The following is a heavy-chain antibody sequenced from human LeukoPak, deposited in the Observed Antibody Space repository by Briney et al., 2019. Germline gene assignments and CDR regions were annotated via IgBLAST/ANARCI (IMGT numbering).Heavy chain of an antibody. CDR3: AKDRDILTGYYEY. J-gene: IGHJ4*02. V-gene: IGHV3-23*01. D-gene: IGHD3-9*01. Sequence: GGSLRLSCAASGFTFNKYAMNWVRQAPGRGLEWVSGITGGRSKYYADSVKGRFTISRDNSKNTLYLQMNSLRAEDTAVYYCAKDRDILTGYYEYWGQGTLVTVSS. CDR1: GFTFNKYA. CDR2: ITGGRSK.